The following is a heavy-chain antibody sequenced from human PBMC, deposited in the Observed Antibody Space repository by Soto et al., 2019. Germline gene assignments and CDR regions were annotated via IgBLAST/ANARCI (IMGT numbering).Heavy chain of an antibody. D-gene: IGHD3-10*01. CDR1: GFTFSSYG. Sequence: QVQLVESGGGVVQPGRSLRLSCAASGFTFSSYGMHWVRQAPGKGLEWVAVIWYDGSNKYYADSVKGRFTISRDNSKNTLYLQMNSLRAEDTAVYYCARDRGAVTDCYFDLWGRGTLVTVSS. J-gene: IGHJ2*01. V-gene: IGHV3-33*01. CDR3: ARDRGAVTDCYFDL. CDR2: IWYDGSNK.